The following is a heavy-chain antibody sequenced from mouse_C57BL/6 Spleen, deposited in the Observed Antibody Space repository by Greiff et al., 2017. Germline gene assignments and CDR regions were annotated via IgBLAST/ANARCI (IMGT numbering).Heavy chain of an antibody. CDR2: INSDGGST. V-gene: IGHV5-2*01. CDR3: ARGAVVATDYWYFDV. J-gene: IGHJ1*03. CDR1: EYEFPSHD. D-gene: IGHD1-1*01. Sequence: EVKLVESGGGLVQPGESLKLSCESNEYEFPSHDMSWVRKTPEKRLELVAAINSDGGSTYYPDTMERRFIISRDNTKKTLYLQMSSLRSEDTALYYCARGAVVATDYWYFDVWGTGTTVTVSS.